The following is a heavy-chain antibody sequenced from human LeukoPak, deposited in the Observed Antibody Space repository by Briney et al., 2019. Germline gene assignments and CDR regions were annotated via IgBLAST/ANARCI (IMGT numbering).Heavy chain of an antibody. D-gene: IGHD5-18*01. Sequence: GESLKISCQGSGYSFTSYWIGWVRQMPGKGLEWMGIIYPGDSDTRYSPSFQGQVTISADKSISTAYLQWSSLKAPDTAMYYCARGPTWIQLWRGLDYWGQGTLVTVSS. CDR2: IYPGDSDT. V-gene: IGHV5-51*01. CDR3: ARGPTWIQLWRGLDY. CDR1: GYSFTSYW. J-gene: IGHJ4*02.